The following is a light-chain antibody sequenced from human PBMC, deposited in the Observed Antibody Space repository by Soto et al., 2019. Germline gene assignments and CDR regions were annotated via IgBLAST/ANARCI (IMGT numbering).Light chain of an antibody. CDR2: GAS. CDR1: QSVDTN. J-gene: IGKJ2*01. V-gene: IGKV3-15*01. CDR3: QQYYNWPPYT. Sequence: EVVMTQSPATLSVSPGDRATLSCRASQSVDTNVAWYQQKPGQAPRLLVYGASTRATGIPARFTGFGSGTDFTLTNSGLQSDDFAVYYCQQYYNWPPYTFGHGTKLQIK.